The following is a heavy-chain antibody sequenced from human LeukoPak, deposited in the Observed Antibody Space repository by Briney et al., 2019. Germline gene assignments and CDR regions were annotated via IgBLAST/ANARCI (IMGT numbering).Heavy chain of an antibody. J-gene: IGHJ4*02. CDR1: GFTFSSYT. V-gene: IGHV3-23*01. D-gene: IGHD6-13*01. Sequence: GGSLRLSCAASGFTFSSYTMTWVRQAPGKGLEWVSVISGSGGTTNYADSVKGRFTISRDNSKNMLYLQMNSLRAEDTAVYYCAKGRTGYIPDYWGQGTPVTVSS. CDR3: AKGRTGYIPDY. CDR2: ISGSGGTT.